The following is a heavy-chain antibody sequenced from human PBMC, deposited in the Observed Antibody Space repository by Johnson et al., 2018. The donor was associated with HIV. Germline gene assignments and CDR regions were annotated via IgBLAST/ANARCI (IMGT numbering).Heavy chain of an antibody. CDR1: RFTFSSYW. CDR2: INWNGGST. CDR3: AKLIVNWNYDEQPSRAFDI. Sequence: EVQLVESGGGLVQPGGSLRLSCAASRFTFSSYWMHWVRQAPGKGLEWVSAINWNGGSTGYVDSVKGRFTISRDNANNSLYMQMNSLRAEDTALYYCAKLIVNWNYDEQPSRAFDIWGQGTMVTVSS. V-gene: IGHV3-20*04. D-gene: IGHD1-7*01. J-gene: IGHJ3*02.